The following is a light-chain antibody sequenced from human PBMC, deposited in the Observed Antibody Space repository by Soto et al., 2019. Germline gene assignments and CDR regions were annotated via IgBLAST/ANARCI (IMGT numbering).Light chain of an antibody. CDR2: EVS. CDR1: SSDAGGYNY. CDR3: SSYTSSSTPYV. V-gene: IGLV2-14*01. Sequence: QSVLTQPASVSGSPGQSITTSCTGTSSDAGGYNYVSWYQQHPGKAPKLMIYEVSNRPSGVSNRFSGSKSGNTASLTISGLQAEDEDDYYCSSYTSSSTPYVFGTGTKVTVL. J-gene: IGLJ1*01.